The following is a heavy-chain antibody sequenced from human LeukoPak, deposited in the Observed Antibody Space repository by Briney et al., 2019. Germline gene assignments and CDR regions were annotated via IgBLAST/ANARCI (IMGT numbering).Heavy chain of an antibody. V-gene: IGHV3-9*01. Sequence: GGSLRLSCAASGFTFDDYAMHWVRPAPGKGLEWVSGISWNSGSIGYADSVKGRFTISRDNAKNSLYLQMNSLRAEDTALYYCANLGYGDYVDYWGQGTLVTVSS. J-gene: IGHJ4*02. CDR1: GFTFDDYA. D-gene: IGHD4-17*01. CDR2: ISWNSGSI. CDR3: ANLGYGDYVDY.